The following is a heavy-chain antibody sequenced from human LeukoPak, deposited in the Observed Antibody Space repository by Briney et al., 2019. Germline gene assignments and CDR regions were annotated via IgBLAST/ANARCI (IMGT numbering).Heavy chain of an antibody. CDR2: IFHGGST. V-gene: IGHV4-34*01. CDR1: DGSFSGYS. J-gene: IGHJ6*03. D-gene: IGHD3-3*01. Sequence: SETLSLTCAVYDGSFSGYSWSWIRQPPGKGLEWIGEIFHGGSTNYNPSLKSRVTISLHTSKKQFSLNLSSVTAADTAVYYCARGRRFLESYMDAWGTGTTVTVSS. CDR3: ARGRRFLESYMDA.